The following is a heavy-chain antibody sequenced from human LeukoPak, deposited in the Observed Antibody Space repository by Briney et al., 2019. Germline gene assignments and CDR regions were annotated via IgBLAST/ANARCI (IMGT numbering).Heavy chain of an antibody. D-gene: IGHD3-10*02. V-gene: IGHV3-30*04. CDR1: GFTFSSYE. CDR2: ISYDGSNK. Sequence: GGSLRLSCAASGFTFSSYEMNWARQAPGKGLEWVAVISYDGSNKYYADSVKGRFTISRDNSKNSLYLQMNSLRAEDTAVYYCAELGITMIGGVWGKGTTVTISS. CDR3: AELGITMIGGV. J-gene: IGHJ6*04.